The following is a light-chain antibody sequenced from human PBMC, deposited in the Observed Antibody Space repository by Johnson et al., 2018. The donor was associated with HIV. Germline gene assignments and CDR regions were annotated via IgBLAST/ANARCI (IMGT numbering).Light chain of an antibody. CDR1: SSNIGNNY. Sequence: QPVLTQPPSVSAAPGQKVTISCSGSSSNIGNNYVSWYQQLPGTAPKLLIYENNKRPSGIPDRFSGSKYGTSATLGITGLQTGDEAEYYCGTWDSSLRVGFFGTGTKVTVL. J-gene: IGLJ1*01. CDR3: GTWDSSLRVGF. V-gene: IGLV1-51*02. CDR2: ENN.